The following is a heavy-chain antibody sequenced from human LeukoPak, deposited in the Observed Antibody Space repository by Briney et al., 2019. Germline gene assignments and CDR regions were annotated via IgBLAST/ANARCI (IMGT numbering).Heavy chain of an antibody. D-gene: IGHD6-13*01. CDR1: GFTFSSYA. CDR2: ISAGGGDT. V-gene: IGHV3-23*01. Sequence: PGGSLRLSCAASGFTFSSYAMGWVRQAPGKGLEWVSAISAGGGDTYYTDSVKGRFTISRDNSKNTLNLQMNSLRTEDTAVYYCAKHRGDSSSWYYFDYWGQGTLVTVSS. J-gene: IGHJ4*02. CDR3: AKHRGDSSSWYYFDY.